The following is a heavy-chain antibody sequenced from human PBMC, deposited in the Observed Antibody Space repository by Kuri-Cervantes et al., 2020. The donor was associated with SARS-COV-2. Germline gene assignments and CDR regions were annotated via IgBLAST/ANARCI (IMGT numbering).Heavy chain of an antibody. Sequence: SETLSLTCTVSGGSISSGGYYWSWIRQPPGKGLEWIGYIYHSGSTYYNPSLKSRVTISVGRSKNQFSLKLSSVTAADTAVYYCARVGDRTSTKFDYWGQGTLVTVSS. V-gene: IGHV4-30-2*01. J-gene: IGHJ4*02. CDR3: ARVGDRTSTKFDY. CDR2: IYHSGST. D-gene: IGHD4-17*01. CDR1: GGSISSGGYY.